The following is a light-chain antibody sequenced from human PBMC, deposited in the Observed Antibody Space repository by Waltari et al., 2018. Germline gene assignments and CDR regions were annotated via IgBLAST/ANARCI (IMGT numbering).Light chain of an antibody. CDR1: HIETKS. V-gene: IGLV3-21*04. CDR2: YDS. J-gene: IGLJ3*02. Sequence: YVFTQPPSLSVAPGETARVTCAGDHIETKSVNWYQCKPGQAPLLVMFYDSDRPPGIPERLSGSNSGNTATLTITWVEAGDEADYHCQVWDDSNNSGVFGGGTKLTVL. CDR3: QVWDDSNNSGV.